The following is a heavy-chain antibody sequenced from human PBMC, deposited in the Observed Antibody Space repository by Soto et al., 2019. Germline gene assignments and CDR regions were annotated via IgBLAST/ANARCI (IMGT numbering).Heavy chain of an antibody. J-gene: IGHJ4*02. Sequence: SETLSLTCTVSGGSISSSSYYWGWIRQPPGKGLEWIGSIYYSGSTYYNPSLKSRVTISVDTSKNQFSLKLSSVTAADTAVYYCARPYDCSGGSCPPDYWGQGTLVTVSS. V-gene: IGHV4-39*01. CDR2: IYYSGST. D-gene: IGHD2-15*01. CDR3: ARPYDCSGGSCPPDY. CDR1: GGSISSSSYY.